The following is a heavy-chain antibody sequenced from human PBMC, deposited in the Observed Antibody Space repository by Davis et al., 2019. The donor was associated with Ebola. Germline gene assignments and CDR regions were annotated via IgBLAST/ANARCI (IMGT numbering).Heavy chain of an antibody. CDR2: ISSSSSYI. J-gene: IGHJ4*02. D-gene: IGHD6-13*01. Sequence: GESLKISCAASGFTFSSYIMNWVRQAPGKGLEWVSSISSSSSYIYYADSVKGRFTISRDNAKNSLYLQMNSLRDEDTAVYYCALAAAGTRWGQGTLVTVSS. CDR3: ALAAAGTR. CDR1: GFTFSSYI. V-gene: IGHV3-21*01.